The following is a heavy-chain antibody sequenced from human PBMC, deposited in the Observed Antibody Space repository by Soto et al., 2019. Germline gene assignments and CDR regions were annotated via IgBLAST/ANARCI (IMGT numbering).Heavy chain of an antibody. CDR3: AKDTSIAAAGSGYYYYYGRDV. CDR2: ISWNSGSI. Sequence: GGSLRLSCAASGFTFDDYAMHWVRQAPGKGLEWVSGISWNSGSIGYADSVKGRFTISRDNAKNSLYLQMNSLRAEDTALYYCAKDTSIAAAGSGYYYYYGRDVWGQGTTVTVSS. CDR1: GFTFDDYA. V-gene: IGHV3-9*01. J-gene: IGHJ6*02. D-gene: IGHD6-13*01.